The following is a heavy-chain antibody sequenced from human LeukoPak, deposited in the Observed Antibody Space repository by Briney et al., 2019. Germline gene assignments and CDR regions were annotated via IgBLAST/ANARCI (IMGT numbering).Heavy chain of an antibody. V-gene: IGHV4-39*07. CDR1: GGSVSSSIYY. Sequence: SETLSLTCTVSGGSVSSSIYYWGWIRQPPGKGLEWIGSIYYSGSTNYNPSLKSRVTISVDTSKNQFSLKLSSVTAADTAVYYCARDLTPGDVWGQGTTVTVSS. J-gene: IGHJ6*02. CDR3: ARDLTPGDV. CDR2: IYYSGST.